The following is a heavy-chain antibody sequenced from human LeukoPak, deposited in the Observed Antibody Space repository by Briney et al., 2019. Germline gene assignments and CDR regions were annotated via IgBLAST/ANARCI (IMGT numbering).Heavy chain of an antibody. V-gene: IGHV4-61*01. Sequence: SETLSLTCTVSGGSVSSGSYYWSWIRQPPGKGLEWIGYIYYSGSTNYNPSLKSRVTISVDTSKNQFSLKLSSVTAADTAVYYCARGDLWLPNELEYYYGMDVWGQGTTVTVSS. CDR3: ARGDLWLPNELEYYYGMDV. CDR2: IYYSGST. CDR1: GGSVSSGSYY. J-gene: IGHJ6*02. D-gene: IGHD2-21*01.